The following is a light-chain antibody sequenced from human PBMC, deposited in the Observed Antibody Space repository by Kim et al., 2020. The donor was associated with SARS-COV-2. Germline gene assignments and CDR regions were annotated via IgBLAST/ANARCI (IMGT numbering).Light chain of an antibody. J-gene: IGKJ4*01. CDR3: QQFGSSRST. Sequence: ETVLTQSPGTLSLSPGERATLSCRASQSVGSTYLAWYQHKPGQAPRLLIYGASSRASGIPDRFSGSGSGTDFTLTINRLEPEDFAVYYCQQFGSSRSTFGGGTKVDIK. V-gene: IGKV3-20*01. CDR2: GAS. CDR1: QSVGSTY.